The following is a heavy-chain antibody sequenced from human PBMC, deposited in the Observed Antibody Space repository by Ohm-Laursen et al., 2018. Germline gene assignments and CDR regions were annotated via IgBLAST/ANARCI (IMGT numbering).Heavy chain of an antibody. CDR2: ITSDGTST. CDR1: GFTLNSNW. CDR3: ARNPYDY. Sequence: SLRLSCTASGFTLNSNWMHWVRQGPGEGLVRVSRITSDGTSTAYTDSMRGRFTISRDTAKNTLYLQMNSLGVEDTAVYYCARNPYDYWGQGTLVTVSS. V-gene: IGHV3-74*01. J-gene: IGHJ4*02. D-gene: IGHD1-14*01.